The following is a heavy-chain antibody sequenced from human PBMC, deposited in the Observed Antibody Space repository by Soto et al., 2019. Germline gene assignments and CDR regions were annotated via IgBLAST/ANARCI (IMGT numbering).Heavy chain of an antibody. Sequence: QVQLVQSGAEVKNPGASVKVSCKASGYTFTSYGISWVRQAPGQGLEWMGWISAYNGNTNYAQKLQGRVNMTTNTSTSTAYMELRSLSSDDAAVYYCERDWASAGPFDYWGQGTLNTVSS. J-gene: IGHJ4*02. V-gene: IGHV1-18*01. CDR3: ERDWASAGPFDY. CDR1: GYTFTSYG. CDR2: ISAYNGNT. D-gene: IGHD6-13*01.